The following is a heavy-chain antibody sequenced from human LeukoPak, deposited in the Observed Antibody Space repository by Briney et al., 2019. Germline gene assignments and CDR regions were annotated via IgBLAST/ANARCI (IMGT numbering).Heavy chain of an antibody. J-gene: IGHJ4*02. CDR1: TGYLTSNNYY. Sequence: PSETLSLTCTVSTGYLTSNNYYWAWIRQTPGKGLEWIGSIYYTGLTYYNPSLKSRLTISVDTSKSQFSLKLSSVTAADTAVYYCARQGYFYGTGSYPRNFDYWGQETLVTVSS. V-gene: IGHV4-39*01. CDR2: IYYTGLT. D-gene: IGHD3-10*01. CDR3: ARQGYFYGTGSYPRNFDY.